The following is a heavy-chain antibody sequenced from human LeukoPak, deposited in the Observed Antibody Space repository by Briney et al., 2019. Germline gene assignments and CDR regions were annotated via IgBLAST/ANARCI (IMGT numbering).Heavy chain of an antibody. D-gene: IGHD3-16*02. CDR1: GFTFSNFA. J-gene: IGHJ3*02. CDR3: AKASYSYGNDAFDI. Sequence: GGSLRLSCAASGFTFSNFAMAWVRQVPEKGLEWVSFIRGGGAGAHYADSVRGRFTISRDNSKNTLYLDMNSLRADDTAVYYCAKASYSYGNDAFDIWGQGTKVTVSS. V-gene: IGHV3-23*01. CDR2: IRGGGAGA.